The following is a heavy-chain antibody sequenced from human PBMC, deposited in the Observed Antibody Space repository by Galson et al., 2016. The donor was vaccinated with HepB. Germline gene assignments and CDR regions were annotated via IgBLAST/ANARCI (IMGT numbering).Heavy chain of an antibody. CDR3: VREAPSIVGANGPFDL. Sequence: SLRLSCAASGFDVNSNYMSWVRQAPGKGLESVSVIYSGGSTYYAGSVKGRFTISRDISKNTLSLQMNSLRAEDTAVYYCVREAPSIVGANGPFDLWGQGTMVTVSS. CDR2: IYSGGST. D-gene: IGHD1-26*01. CDR1: GFDVNSNY. V-gene: IGHV3-53*01. J-gene: IGHJ3*01.